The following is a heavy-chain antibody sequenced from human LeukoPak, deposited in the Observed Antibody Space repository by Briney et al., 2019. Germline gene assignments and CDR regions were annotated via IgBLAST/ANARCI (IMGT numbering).Heavy chain of an antibody. CDR1: GFIFRTEP. CDR2: IRDTGNDM. D-gene: IGHD1-26*01. CDR3: VRDVYWAFGR. J-gene: IGHJ4*02. Sequence: GGSLRLSCAASGFIFRTEPMNWVRQAPGKGPEWLSNIRDTGNDMSYADSVRGRFTISRDNARNSLFLQMDNLRVEDTALYYCVRDVYWAFGRWGQGTLVTVSS. V-gene: IGHV3-48*01.